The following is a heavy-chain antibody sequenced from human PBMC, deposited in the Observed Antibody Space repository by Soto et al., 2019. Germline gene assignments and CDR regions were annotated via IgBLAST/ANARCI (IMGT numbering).Heavy chain of an antibody. CDR2: IDPSDSYT. D-gene: IGHD2-15*01. CDR3: AIKGYCSGGSCYSYGLNYYYYGMDV. CDR1: GYSXTSYW. V-gene: IGHV5-10-1*01. J-gene: IGHJ6*02. Sequence: GESLKISCKGSGYSXTSYWISWVRQMPGKGLEWMGRIDPSDSYTNYSPSFQGHVTISADKSISTAYLQWSSLKASDTAMYYCAIKGYCSGGSCYSYGLNYYYYGMDVWGQGTTVTVSS.